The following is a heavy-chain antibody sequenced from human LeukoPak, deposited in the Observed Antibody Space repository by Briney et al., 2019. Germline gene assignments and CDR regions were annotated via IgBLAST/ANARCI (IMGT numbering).Heavy chain of an antibody. CDR3: VRSKEWLPLPGSYYYYGMDV. CDR1: GYSISSGYY. Sequence: SETLSLTCTVSGYSISSGYYWGWIRQPPGKGLEWIGSIYHSGSTYYNPSLKSRVTISVDTPKNQFSLKLSSVTAADTAVYYCVRSKEWLPLPGSYYYYGMDVWGQGTTVTVSS. V-gene: IGHV4-38-2*02. D-gene: IGHD5-12*01. CDR2: IYHSGST. J-gene: IGHJ6*02.